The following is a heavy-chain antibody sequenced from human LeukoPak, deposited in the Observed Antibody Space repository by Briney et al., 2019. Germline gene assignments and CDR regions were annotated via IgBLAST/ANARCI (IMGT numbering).Heavy chain of an antibody. D-gene: IGHD3-22*01. CDR1: GGSISSGGYH. Sequence: SETLSLTCTVSGGSISSGGYHWNWIRQPPGKGLEWIGEINHSGNTNYNPSLKSRVTMSVDTSKNQFSLRLSSVTAADTAVYYCARDHNYDSSGYFLYYWGQGTLVTVSS. J-gene: IGHJ4*02. V-gene: IGHV4-39*02. CDR2: INHSGNT. CDR3: ARDHNYDSSGYFLYY.